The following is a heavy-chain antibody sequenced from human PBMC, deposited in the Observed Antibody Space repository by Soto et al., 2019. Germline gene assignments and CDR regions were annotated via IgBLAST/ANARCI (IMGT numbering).Heavy chain of an antibody. J-gene: IGHJ4*02. CDR3: ASIYCSGGSCSLDY. Sequence: QVQLVQSGAEVKKPGSSVKVSCKASGGTFSSYTISWVRQAPGQGLEWMGRIIPILGIANYAQKFQGRVTITADKSTRTAYMELSSLRSEDTAVYYCASIYCSGGSCSLDYWGQGTLVTVSS. CDR1: GGTFSSYT. D-gene: IGHD2-15*01. V-gene: IGHV1-69*02. CDR2: IIPILGIA.